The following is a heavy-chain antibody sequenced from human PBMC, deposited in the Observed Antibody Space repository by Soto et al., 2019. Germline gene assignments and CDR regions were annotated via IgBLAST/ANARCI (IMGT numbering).Heavy chain of an antibody. V-gene: IGHV3-48*04. CDR2: ISSSSNSI. Sequence: GGSLRLSCAASGFTFSRYSMNWVRQAPGKGLEWVSYISSSSNSIYYADSVKGRFTISRDNAKNSLYLQMNSLRAEDTAVYYCAREDYTIDAFDIWGQGTMVTVSS. CDR3: AREDYTIDAFDI. J-gene: IGHJ3*02. D-gene: IGHD4-4*01. CDR1: GFTFSRYS.